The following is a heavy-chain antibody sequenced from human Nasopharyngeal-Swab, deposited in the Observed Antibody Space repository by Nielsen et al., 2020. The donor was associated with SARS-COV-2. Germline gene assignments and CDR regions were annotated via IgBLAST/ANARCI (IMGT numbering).Heavy chain of an antibody. CDR3: ARIPSTLPDY. D-gene: IGHD5/OR15-5a*01. Sequence: GGSLRLSCKGSGYSFTSYWIGWVRQMPGKGLEWMGIIYPGDSDTRYSPSFQGQVTISADKSISTAYLQWSSLKASDTAMYYRARIPSTLPDYWGQGTLVTVSS. J-gene: IGHJ4*02. CDR2: IYPGDSDT. V-gene: IGHV5-51*01. CDR1: GYSFTSYW.